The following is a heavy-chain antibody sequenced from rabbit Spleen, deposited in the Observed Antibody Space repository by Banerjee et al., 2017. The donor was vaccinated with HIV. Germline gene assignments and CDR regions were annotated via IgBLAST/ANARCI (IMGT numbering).Heavy chain of an antibody. Sequence: QSLEESGGDLVKPGASLTLTCTASGFSFSFSYYMCWVRQAPGKGLEWISSIDAGSSVISYSTWSKSRLFISNTSSSTVTPQMTTSIAAANAAYYCSREDPPNSKTFDRLNLWGPGTLVTVS. CDR2: IDAGSSVIS. V-gene: IGHV1S40*01. CDR3: SREDPPNSKTFDRLNL. D-gene: IGHD7-1*01. CDR1: GFSFSFSYY. J-gene: IGHJ4*01.